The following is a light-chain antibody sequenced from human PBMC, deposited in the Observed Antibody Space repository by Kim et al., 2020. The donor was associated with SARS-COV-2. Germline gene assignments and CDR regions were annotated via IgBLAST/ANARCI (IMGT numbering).Light chain of an antibody. Sequence: RSSYLAWYQQKPGQAPRLLIYGASSRATGIPDRFSGSGSGTDFTLTISRLETEDFAVYYCQQYGSSPYTFGQGTKLEIK. CDR2: GAS. CDR1: RSSY. J-gene: IGKJ2*01. CDR3: QQYGSSPYT. V-gene: IGKV3-20*01.